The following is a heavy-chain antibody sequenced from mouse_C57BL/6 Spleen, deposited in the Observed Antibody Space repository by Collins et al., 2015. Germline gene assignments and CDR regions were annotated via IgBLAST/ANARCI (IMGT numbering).Heavy chain of an antibody. V-gene: IGHV1-72*01. D-gene: IGHD2-3*01. CDR3: ARSLYDGYYQAMDY. J-gene: IGHJ4*01. Sequence: QVQLQQPGAELVKPGASVKLSCKASGYTFTRYWMHWVRQRPGRGLEWIGRIDPNSGGTKYNEKFKSKATLTVDKPSSAAYMQLSSLTSEDSAVYYCARSLYDGYYQAMDYWGQGTSVTVSS. CDR2: IDPNSGGT. CDR1: GYTFTRYW.